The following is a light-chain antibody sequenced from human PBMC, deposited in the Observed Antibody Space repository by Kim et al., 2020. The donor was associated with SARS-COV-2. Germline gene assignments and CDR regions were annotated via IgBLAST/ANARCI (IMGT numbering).Light chain of an antibody. Sequence: SVKLTCTLSSGNSSYAIAWHQQQPEKGPRYLMKVNSDGSHSKGDGIPDRFSGSSSGAERFLTISSLQSEDEADYYCQTWGTGIVVFGGGTQLTVL. J-gene: IGLJ2*01. V-gene: IGLV4-69*01. CDR2: VNSDGSH. CDR1: SGNSSYA. CDR3: QTWGTGIVV.